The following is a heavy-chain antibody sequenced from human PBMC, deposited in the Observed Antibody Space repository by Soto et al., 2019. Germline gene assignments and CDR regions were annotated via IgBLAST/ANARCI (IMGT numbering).Heavy chain of an antibody. CDR2: IYYSGST. Sequence: SETLSLTCTVSGGSVSSSSCYWGWIRQPPGKGLEWIGSIYYSGSTYYNPSLKSRVTISVDTSKNQFSLKLSSVTAADTAVYYCARMNYYDTSGYPFDYWGQGMMVTVSS. D-gene: IGHD3-22*01. CDR1: GGSVSSSSCY. J-gene: IGHJ4*02. V-gene: IGHV4-39*07. CDR3: ARMNYYDTSGYPFDY.